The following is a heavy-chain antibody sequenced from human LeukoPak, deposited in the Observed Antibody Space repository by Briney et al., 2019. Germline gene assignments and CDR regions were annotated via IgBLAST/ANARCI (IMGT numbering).Heavy chain of an antibody. CDR1: GGSVSRGGYY. V-gene: IGHV4-31*03. J-gene: IGHJ4*02. D-gene: IGHD1-26*01. Sequence: SETLSLTCTVSGGSVSRGGYYWNWIRQHPGKGLEWIGFTSYSEGTYYNPSLMSRITISVDISQYQFSLKMRDVTAADTAVYFCATADWESFYFDSWGQGALVAVSS. CDR2: TSYSEGT. CDR3: ATADWESFYFDS.